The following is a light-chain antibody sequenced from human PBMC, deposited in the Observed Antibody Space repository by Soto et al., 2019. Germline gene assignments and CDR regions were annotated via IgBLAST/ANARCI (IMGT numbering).Light chain of an antibody. Sequence: DIQMTQSPSPLSASVGDRVNITCRASQTISRSLNWYQQKPGKAPKLLIFRASTLQSGVPSRFSGGGSGTDFTLTINRLQPEDFATYYCQQSYSHLITFGQGTRLQIK. V-gene: IGKV1-39*01. J-gene: IGKJ5*01. CDR1: QTISRS. CDR2: RAS. CDR3: QQSYSHLIT.